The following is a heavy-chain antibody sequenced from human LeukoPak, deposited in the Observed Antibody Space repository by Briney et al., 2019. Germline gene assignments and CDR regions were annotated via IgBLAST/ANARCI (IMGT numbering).Heavy chain of an antibody. CDR1: GYTFTSYG. Sequence: ASVKVSCKASGYTFTSYGISWVRQAPGQGLEWMGWISSYNGNTNYAQKLQGRVTMSTGTSTGTAYMDLRSLRSDDTAIYYCARDSPDGSGTYYNDSPDYWGQGTLVTVSS. D-gene: IGHD3-10*01. V-gene: IGHV1-18*01. CDR2: ISSYNGNT. CDR3: ARDSPDGSGTYYNDSPDY. J-gene: IGHJ4*02.